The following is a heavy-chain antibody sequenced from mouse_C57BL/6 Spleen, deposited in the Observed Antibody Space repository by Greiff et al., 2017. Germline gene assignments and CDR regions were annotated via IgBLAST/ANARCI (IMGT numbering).Heavy chain of an antibody. J-gene: IGHJ1*03. CDR2: IYPGSGNT. D-gene: IGHD1-1*01. Sequence: SGAELVRPGASVKLSCKASGYTFTDYYINWVKQRPGQGLEWIARIYPGSGNTYYNEKFKGKATLTAEKSSSTAYMQLSSLTSEDSAVYFCATHYGSSYDWYFDVWGTGTTVTVSS. CDR1: GYTFTDYY. CDR3: ATHYGSSYDWYFDV. V-gene: IGHV1-76*01.